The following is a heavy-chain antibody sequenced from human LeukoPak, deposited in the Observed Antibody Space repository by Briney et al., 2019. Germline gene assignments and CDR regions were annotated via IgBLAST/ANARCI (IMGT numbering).Heavy chain of an antibody. V-gene: IGHV4-39*01. Sequence: SETLSLTCTVSGGSISSSSYYWGWIRQPPGKGLEWIGSIYYSGSTYYNPSLKSRVTISVDTSKNQFSLKLSSVTAADTAVYYCAIRGMDSSGGVIDYFDYWGQGTLVTVSS. J-gene: IGHJ4*02. CDR1: GGSISSSSYY. CDR3: AIRGMDSSGGVIDYFDY. D-gene: IGHD3-16*02. CDR2: IYYSGST.